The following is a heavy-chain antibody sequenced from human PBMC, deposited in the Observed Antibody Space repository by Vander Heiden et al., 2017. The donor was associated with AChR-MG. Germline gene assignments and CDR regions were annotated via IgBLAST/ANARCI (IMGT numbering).Heavy chain of an antibody. Sequence: QVQLVQSGAEVKKPGASVKVSCKASGYTFTGYYMHWVRQAPGQGLEWMGWINPNSGGTNYAQKFQGRVTMTRDTSISTAYMELSRLRSDDTAVYYCARVFESSGYSPPGVDYWGQGTLVTVSS. CDR2: INPNSGGT. D-gene: IGHD3-22*01. J-gene: IGHJ4*02. CDR3: ARVFESSGYSPPGVDY. CDR1: GYTFTGYY. V-gene: IGHV1-2*02.